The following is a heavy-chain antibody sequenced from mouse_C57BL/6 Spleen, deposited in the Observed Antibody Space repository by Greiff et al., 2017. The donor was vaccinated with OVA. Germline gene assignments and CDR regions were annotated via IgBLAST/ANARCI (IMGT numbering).Heavy chain of an antibody. CDR1: GYTFTDYY. CDR3: AREAAQTYYFDY. D-gene: IGHD3-2*02. Sequence: VKLMESGAELVRPGASVKLSCKASGYTFTDYYINWVKQRPGQGLEWIARIYPGSGNTYYNEKFKGKATLTAEKSSSTAYMQLSSLTSEDSAVYFCAREAAQTYYFDYWGQGTTLTVSS. V-gene: IGHV1-76*01. J-gene: IGHJ2*01. CDR2: IYPGSGNT.